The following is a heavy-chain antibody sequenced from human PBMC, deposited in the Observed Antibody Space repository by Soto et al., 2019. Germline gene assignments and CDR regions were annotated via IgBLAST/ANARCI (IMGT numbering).Heavy chain of an antibody. CDR2: IYHSGST. CDR3: ARDETYYYDSSGSGDYYGMDV. J-gene: IGHJ6*02. Sequence: PSETLSLTCAVYGGSFSCYYWIWIRQPPGKGLEWIGEIYHSGSTNYNPSLKSRVTISVDTSKNQFSLNLSSVTAADTAVYYCARDETYYYDSSGSGDYYGMDVWGQGTTVTVSS. CDR1: GGSFSCYY. V-gene: IGHV4-34*01. D-gene: IGHD3-22*01.